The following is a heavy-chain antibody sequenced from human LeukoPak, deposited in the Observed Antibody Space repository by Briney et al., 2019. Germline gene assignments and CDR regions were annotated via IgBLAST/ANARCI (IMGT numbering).Heavy chain of an antibody. Sequence: ASVKVSCKASGYTFAAYGFCWVRQAPGHGLEWMGWISANSGKTDYAQKFQGRVTMTTDTSTTTAYMELRSLRPDDTALYFCAKVAGDRMDHWGQGTLLTVSS. CDR2: ISANSGKT. J-gene: IGHJ4*02. D-gene: IGHD6-13*01. V-gene: IGHV1-18*01. CDR1: GYTFAAYG. CDR3: AKVAGDRMDH.